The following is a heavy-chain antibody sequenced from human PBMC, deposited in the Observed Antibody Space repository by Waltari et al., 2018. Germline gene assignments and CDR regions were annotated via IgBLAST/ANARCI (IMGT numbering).Heavy chain of an antibody. CDR1: GGSISSSRYY. Sequence: LQLQESGPGLVKPSETLSLTCSVSGGSISSSRYYWGWIRQSPGKGLEWIGSIYYSGSIYYNPTLQSRVTISGDTSKNQFSLNLSSVTAADTAVYYCARHWKRNGYRFDPWGQGTRVNVSS. D-gene: IGHD5-12*01. J-gene: IGHJ5*02. CDR2: IYYSGSI. V-gene: IGHV4-39*01. CDR3: ARHWKRNGYRFDP.